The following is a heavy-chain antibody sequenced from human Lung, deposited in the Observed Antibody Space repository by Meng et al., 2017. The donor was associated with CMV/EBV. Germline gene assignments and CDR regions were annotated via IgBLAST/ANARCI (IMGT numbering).Heavy chain of an antibody. CDR1: GGSISSYY. J-gene: IGHJ6*02. CDR3: ARDGSLVRLDV. Sequence: SETLSLTCTVSGGSISSYYWSWIRQPPGKGLEWIGYIYYSGSTNYNPSLKSRVTISVDTSKNQFSLKLSSVTAADTAVYYCARDGSLVRLDVSGQGTTVTVSS. CDR2: IYYSGST. D-gene: IGHD1-26*01. V-gene: IGHV4-59*01.